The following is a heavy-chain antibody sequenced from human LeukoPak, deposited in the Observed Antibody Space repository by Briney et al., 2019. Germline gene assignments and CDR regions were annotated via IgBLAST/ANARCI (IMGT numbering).Heavy chain of an antibody. CDR3: ARDSVDILTGYYAYFDY. V-gene: IGHV3-20*04. J-gene: IGHJ4*02. D-gene: IGHD3-9*01. Sequence: PGGSLRLSCAASGFTFDDYGMSWVRQAPGKGLEWVSGINWNGGSTGYADSVKGRFTISRDNAKNSLYLQMNSLRAEDTALYYCARDSVDILTGYYAYFDYWGQGTLVTVSS. CDR2: INWNGGST. CDR1: GFTFDDYG.